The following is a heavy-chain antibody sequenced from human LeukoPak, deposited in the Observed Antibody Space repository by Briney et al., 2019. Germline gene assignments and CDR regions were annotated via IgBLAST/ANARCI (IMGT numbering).Heavy chain of an antibody. D-gene: IGHD4-17*01. J-gene: IGHJ5*02. Sequence: ASVKVSCKASGYTFTSYDINWVRQATGQGLEWMGWMNPNSGNTGYAQKFQGRVTMTRNTSISTAYMELSSLRSEDMAVYYCARGRDDYGDYRNWFDPWGQGTLVTVSS. CDR3: ARGRDDYGDYRNWFDP. CDR1: GYTFTSYD. V-gene: IGHV1-8*01. CDR2: MNPNSGNT.